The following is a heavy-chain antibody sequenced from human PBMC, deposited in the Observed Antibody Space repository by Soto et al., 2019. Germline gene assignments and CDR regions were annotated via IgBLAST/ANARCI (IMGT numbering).Heavy chain of an antibody. V-gene: IGHV4-61*01. D-gene: IGHD3-22*01. CDR3: ARCLPQYYYDSSGYYSDY. CDR2: MYYSGST. J-gene: IGHJ4*02. Sequence: LSLTCTVSGGSVSSGCYYWSWIRQPPGQGLEWIGYMYYSGSTKYNPSLKSRVTISVDTSKNQFSLKLSSVTAADTAVYYCARCLPQYYYDSSGYYSDYWGQGTLVTVSS. CDR1: GGSVSSGCYY.